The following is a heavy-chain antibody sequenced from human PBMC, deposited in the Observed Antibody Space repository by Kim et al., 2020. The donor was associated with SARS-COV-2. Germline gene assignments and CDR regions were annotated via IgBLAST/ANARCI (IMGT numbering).Heavy chain of an antibody. CDR1: GFTFSSYG. V-gene: IGHV3-33*06. J-gene: IGHJ3*02. CDR2: IWYDGSNK. Sequence: GGSLRLSCAASGFTFSSYGMHWVRQAPGKGLEWVAVIWYDGSNKYYADSVKGRFTISRDNSKNTLYLQMNSLRAEYTAVYYCAKDWDGAFDIWGQGTMVTVSS. D-gene: IGHD1-26*01. CDR3: AKDWDGAFDI.